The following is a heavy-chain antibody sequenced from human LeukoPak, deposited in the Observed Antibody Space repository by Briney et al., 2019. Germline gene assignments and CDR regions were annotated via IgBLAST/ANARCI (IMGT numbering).Heavy chain of an antibody. CDR2: ISSSSSYI. J-gene: IGHJ4*02. Sequence: SGGSLRLSCAASGFTFSSYSMNWVRQAPGKGLEWLSSISSSSSYIYYADSVKGRFTISRDNAKNSLYLQMNSLRAEDTAVYYCARLWFGESTTKIDYWGQGTLVTVSS. CDR3: ARLWFGESTTKIDY. D-gene: IGHD3-10*01. V-gene: IGHV3-21*01. CDR1: GFTFSSYS.